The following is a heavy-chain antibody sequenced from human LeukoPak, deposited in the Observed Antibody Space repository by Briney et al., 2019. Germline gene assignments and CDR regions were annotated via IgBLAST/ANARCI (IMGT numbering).Heavy chain of an antibody. V-gene: IGHV3-21*01. D-gene: IGHD5-24*01. CDR1: GFTLRSYN. J-gene: IGHJ6*02. CDR3: ARDFTIGNDYYYYGMDV. Sequence: WGGLRLSFAAPGFTLRSYNMNWGRPAPREGVGWGSSLSSSSSYIYYADSVKGRFTISRDNAKNSLYLQMNSLRAEDTAVYYCARDFTIGNDYYYYGMDVWGQGTTVTVSS. CDR2: LSSSSSYI.